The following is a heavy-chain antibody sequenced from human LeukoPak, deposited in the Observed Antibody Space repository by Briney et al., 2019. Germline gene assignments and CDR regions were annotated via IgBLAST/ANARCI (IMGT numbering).Heavy chain of an antibody. Sequence: SETLSLTCAVSGYSISSGYYWGWIRQPPGKGLEWIGSIYHTGSTYYNPSLKSRVTISADTSKNQFSLNLSSVTAADTAVYYCARDAGTVTTPFDYWGQGTLVTVSS. CDR1: GYSISSGYY. J-gene: IGHJ4*02. D-gene: IGHD4-17*01. V-gene: IGHV4-38-2*02. CDR2: IYHTGST. CDR3: ARDAGTVTTPFDY.